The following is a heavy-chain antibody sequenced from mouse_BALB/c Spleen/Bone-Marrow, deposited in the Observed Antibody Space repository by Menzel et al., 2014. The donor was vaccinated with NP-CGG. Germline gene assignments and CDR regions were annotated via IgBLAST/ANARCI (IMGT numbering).Heavy chain of an antibody. D-gene: IGHD1-2*01. CDR3: ASSFITTAYYSDY. V-gene: IGHV1-20*02. CDR1: GYSFTGYF. CDR2: INPYNGDT. Sequence: EVQVVESGPELVKPGASVKISCKASGYSFTGYFMNWVMQSHGKGLEWIGRINPYNGDTFYNQKFKGKATLTVDKSSSTAHMELRSLASEASAVYYCASSFITTAYYSDYWGQGTTLTVPS. J-gene: IGHJ2*01.